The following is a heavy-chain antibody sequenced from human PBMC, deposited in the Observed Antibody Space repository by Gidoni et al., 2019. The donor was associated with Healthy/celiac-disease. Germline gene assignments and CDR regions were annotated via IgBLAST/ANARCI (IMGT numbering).Heavy chain of an antibody. CDR1: TGSFSGYY. D-gene: IGHD2-21*02. V-gene: IGHV4-34*01. CDR2: INHSGST. Sequence: QLQLQQWGAGLFKPSETLSLTCAVYTGSFSGYYWSWIRQPPGKGLEWIGEINHSGSTNYNPSLKSRVTISVDTSKNQFSRKLSSVTAADTAVYYCARGGLLPNWFDPWGQGTLVTVSS. J-gene: IGHJ5*02. CDR3: ARGGLLPNWFDP.